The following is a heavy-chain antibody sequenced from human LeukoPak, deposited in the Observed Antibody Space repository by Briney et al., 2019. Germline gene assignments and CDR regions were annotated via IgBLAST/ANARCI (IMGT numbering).Heavy chain of an antibody. D-gene: IGHD3-3*01. CDR3: ARDGPGGYDFWSGYYTSEAYFDY. CDR1: GYTFTSYY. V-gene: IGHV1-46*01. Sequence: VASVKVSCKASGYTFTSYYMHWVRQAPGQGLEWMGIINPSGGSTSYSQKFQGRVTMTRDTSTSTVYMELSSLRSEDTAVYYCARDGPGGYDFWSGYYTSEAYFDYWGQGTPVTVSS. J-gene: IGHJ4*02. CDR2: INPSGGST.